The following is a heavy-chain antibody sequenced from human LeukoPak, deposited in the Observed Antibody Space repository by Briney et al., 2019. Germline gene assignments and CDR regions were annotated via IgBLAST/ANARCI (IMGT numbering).Heavy chain of an antibody. D-gene: IGHD3-9*01. CDR2: IKQDGSEK. Sequence: PGGSPRLSCIGSGFTFSSYWMSWVRQAPGKGLEWVANIKQDGSEKYYVDSVKGRFTISRDNAKNSLYLQMNSLRAEDTAVYYCTRLPLYDILTGPPVDYWGQGTLVTVSS. V-gene: IGHV3-7*01. J-gene: IGHJ4*02. CDR3: TRLPLYDILTGPPVDY. CDR1: GFTFSSYW.